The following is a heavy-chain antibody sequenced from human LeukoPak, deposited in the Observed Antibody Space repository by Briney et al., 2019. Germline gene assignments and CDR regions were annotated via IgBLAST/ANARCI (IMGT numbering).Heavy chain of an antibody. J-gene: IGHJ5*02. CDR1: GGSISSYY. V-gene: IGHV4-4*07. CDR3: ARDRGHSGSYFWFDP. CDR2: IYTSGST. D-gene: IGHD1-26*01. Sequence: SETLSLTCTVSGGSISSYYWSWIRQPAGKGLEWIGRIYTSGSTNYNPSLKSRVTMSVDTSKNQFSLKLSSVTAADPAVYYCARDRGHSGSYFWFDPWGQGTLVTVSS.